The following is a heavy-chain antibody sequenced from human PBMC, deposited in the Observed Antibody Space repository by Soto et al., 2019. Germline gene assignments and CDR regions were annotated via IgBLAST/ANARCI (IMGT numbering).Heavy chain of an antibody. Sequence: SETLSLTCTVSGGSISSYYWSWIRQPPGKGLEWIGYIYYSGSTNYNPSLKRRVTISVDTYKNQFSLKLSSVTAADTAVYYCARAGSSSSYYYYGMDVWGQGTTVTVS. CDR3: ARAGSSSSYYYYGMDV. CDR1: GGSISSYY. CDR2: IYYSGST. J-gene: IGHJ6*01. D-gene: IGHD6-6*01. V-gene: IGHV4-59*01.